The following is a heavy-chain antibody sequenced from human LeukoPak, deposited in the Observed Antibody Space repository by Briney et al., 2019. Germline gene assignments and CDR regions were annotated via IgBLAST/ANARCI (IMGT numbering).Heavy chain of an antibody. CDR3: ARDSGLGPTWHPFDH. J-gene: IGHJ4*02. CDR2: INPKSGGT. Sequence: GASVKVSCKASGYTFTGYYMHWVRRAPGQGLEWMGWINPKSGGTNYAQKFRGRVTMTRDTSISTAYMELSGLRSDDTAVYYCARDSGLGPTWHPFDHWGQGTPVTVSS. D-gene: IGHD1-26*01. V-gene: IGHV1-2*02. CDR1: GYTFTGYY.